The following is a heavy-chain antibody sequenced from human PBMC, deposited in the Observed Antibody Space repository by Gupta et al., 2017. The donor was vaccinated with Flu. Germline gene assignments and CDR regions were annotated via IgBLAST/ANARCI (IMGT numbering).Heavy chain of an antibody. Sequence: QVQLQQWGAGLLKPSETLFLTCAVYGGFFSGYYWSWICQPPGKGLEWIGEINHSGSTNYNPSLKSRVTISVDTSKNQFSLKLGSVTAADTAVYYCARGRTKYSSGWWGGMDVWGQGTTVTVSS. CDR1: GGFFSGYY. D-gene: IGHD6-19*01. J-gene: IGHJ6*02. CDR2: INHSGST. CDR3: ARGRTKYSSGWWGGMDV. V-gene: IGHV4-34*01.